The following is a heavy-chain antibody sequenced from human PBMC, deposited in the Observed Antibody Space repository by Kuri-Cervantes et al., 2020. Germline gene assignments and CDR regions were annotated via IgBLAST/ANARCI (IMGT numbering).Heavy chain of an antibody. CDR2: ISSSSNYI. V-gene: IGHV3-21*04. J-gene: IGHJ3*02. CDR1: GFTFSSYT. D-gene: IGHD5-18*01. CDR3: AKEVSYEDDAFDI. Sequence: GALRLSCAASGFTFSSYTMNWVRQAPGKGLEWVSSISSSSNYIYYADSVMGRFTISRDNSKNTLYLQMNSLRAEDTAVYYCAKEVSYEDDAFDIWGQGTMVTVSS.